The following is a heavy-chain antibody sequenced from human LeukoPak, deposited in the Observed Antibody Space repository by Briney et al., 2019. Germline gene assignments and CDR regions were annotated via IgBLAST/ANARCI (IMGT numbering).Heavy chain of an antibody. J-gene: IGHJ5*02. CDR3: ARACTRCSLNWFDP. D-gene: IGHD2-2*01. Sequence: ASVKVSCKASGYTFTGYYMHWVRQAPGQGLEWMGWINPNSGGTNYAQKFQGRVTMTRDTSISTAYMELSRLRSDDTAVYYCARACTRCSLNWFDPWGQGTLVTVSS. CDR1: GYTFTGYY. V-gene: IGHV1-2*02. CDR2: INPNSGGT.